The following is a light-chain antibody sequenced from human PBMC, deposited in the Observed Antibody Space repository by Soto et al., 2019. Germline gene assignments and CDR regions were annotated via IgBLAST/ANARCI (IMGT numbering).Light chain of an antibody. CDR2: DAS. CDR1: QSISSW. CDR3: QQYNSYSRT. Sequence: DIQLTHSQSTLSTSVGARVSITCRASQSISSWLAWYQQKPGKSPKLLIYDASSLESGVPSRFSGSGSGTEFTLTISSLQPDDVATYYCQQYNSYSRTFGQGTKVAIK. J-gene: IGKJ1*01. V-gene: IGKV1-5*01.